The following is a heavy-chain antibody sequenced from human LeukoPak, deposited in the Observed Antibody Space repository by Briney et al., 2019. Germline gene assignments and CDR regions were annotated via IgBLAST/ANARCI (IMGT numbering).Heavy chain of an antibody. CDR2: ISSSSSYI. CDR1: GFTFSSYS. CDR3: ARPQNYDSSGYDAFDI. V-gene: IGHV3-21*01. Sequence: PGGSLRLSCAASGFTFSSYSMNWARQAPGKGLEWVSSISSSSSYIYYADSVKGRFTISRDNAKNSLYLQMNSLRAEDTAVYYCARPQNYDSSGYDAFDIWGQGTMVTVSS. J-gene: IGHJ3*02. D-gene: IGHD3-22*01.